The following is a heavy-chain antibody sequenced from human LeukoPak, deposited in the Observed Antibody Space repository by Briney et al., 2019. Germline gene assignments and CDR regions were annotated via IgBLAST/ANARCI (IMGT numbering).Heavy chain of an antibody. CDR3: ARDWSGSYTLDV. CDR2: ISGSGGRT. Sequence: PGGSLRLSCAASRFTFNNYAMSWVRQAPGKGLEWVSAISGSGGRTYYADSVKGRFTVSRDNSKSTLYLQMNSLRSDDTAVYYCARDWSGSYTLDVWGKGTTVTVSS. V-gene: IGHV3-23*01. J-gene: IGHJ6*04. CDR1: RFTFNNYA. D-gene: IGHD1-26*01.